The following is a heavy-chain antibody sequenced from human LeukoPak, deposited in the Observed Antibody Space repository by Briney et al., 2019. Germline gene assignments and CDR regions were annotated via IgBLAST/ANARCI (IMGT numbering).Heavy chain of an antibody. CDR1: GFTFSSYW. V-gene: IGHV3-7*01. CDR2: IKQDGSEK. J-gene: IGHJ2*01. Sequence: GGSLRLSCAASGFTFSSYWMSWVRQAPGKGLEWVANIKQDGSEKYYVDSVKGRFTFSRDNAKNSLYLQMNSLRAEDTAVYYCARVFYPFRWYFDLWGRGTLVTVSS. CDR3: ARVFYPFRWYFDL. D-gene: IGHD2/OR15-2a*01.